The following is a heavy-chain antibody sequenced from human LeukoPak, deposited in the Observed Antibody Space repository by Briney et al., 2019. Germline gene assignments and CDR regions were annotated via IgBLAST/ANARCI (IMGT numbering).Heavy chain of an antibody. J-gene: IGHJ4*02. CDR1: GGSFSGYY. CDR3: ARDSASSILLNY. V-gene: IGHV4-34*01. D-gene: IGHD6-13*01. Sequence: PSETLSLTCAVYGGSFSGYYWSWIRQPPGKGLEWIGEINHSGSTNYNPSLKSRVTISVDTSKNQFSLKLSSVTAADTAVYYRARDSASSILLNYWGQGALVTVSS. CDR2: INHSGST.